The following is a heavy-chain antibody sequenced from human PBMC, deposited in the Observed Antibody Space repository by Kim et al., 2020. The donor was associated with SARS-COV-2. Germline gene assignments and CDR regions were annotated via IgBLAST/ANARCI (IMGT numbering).Heavy chain of an antibody. CDR3: ARSYYDFWSGYSPVGY. CDR1: GFTFSSYS. CDR2: ISSSSSYI. Sequence: GGSLRLSCAASGFTFSSYSMNWVRQAPGKGLEWVSSISSSSSYIYYADSVKGRFTISRDNAKNSLYLQMNSLRAEDTAVYYCARSYYDFWSGYSPVGYWGQGTLVTVSS. D-gene: IGHD3-3*01. J-gene: IGHJ4*02. V-gene: IGHV3-21*01.